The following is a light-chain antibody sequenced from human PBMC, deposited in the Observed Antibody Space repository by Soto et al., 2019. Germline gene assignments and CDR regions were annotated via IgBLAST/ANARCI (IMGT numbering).Light chain of an antibody. J-gene: IGKJ4*01. Sequence: DIQLTQSPSFLSASVGDRVTITCRASQGISSYLAWYQQKPGKAPKFLIYAASTLQSGVPSRFSGSGSGTEFTLTINSLQPEDFATYYCQQFNSYPLTFGGGTKVEIK. CDR1: QGISSY. V-gene: IGKV1-9*01. CDR2: AAS. CDR3: QQFNSYPLT.